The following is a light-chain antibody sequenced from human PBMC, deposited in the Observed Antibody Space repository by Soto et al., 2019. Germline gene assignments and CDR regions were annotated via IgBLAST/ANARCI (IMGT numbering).Light chain of an antibody. CDR2: EVV. CDR1: SSDVGPYNL. CDR3: CSSAGSSMFV. Sequence: QSALTQPASVSGSPGQSITISCTGSSSDVGPYNLVSWYQHHPGKAPKLMISEVVKRPSGVSNRFSGSKSGNTASLTISGIQAEDEADYYCCSSAGSSMFVFGGGTKVTVL. J-gene: IGLJ2*01. V-gene: IGLV2-23*02.